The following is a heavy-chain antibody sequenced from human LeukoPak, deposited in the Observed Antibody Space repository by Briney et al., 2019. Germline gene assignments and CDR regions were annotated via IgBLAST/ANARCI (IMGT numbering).Heavy chain of an antibody. J-gene: IGHJ6*02. CDR1: GFSFSGYW. CDR2: IDEDGSEK. V-gene: IGHV3-7*03. Sequence: GGSLRLSCEASGFSFSGYWMGWVRQAPEKGLEWVANIDEDGSEKYYVDSVKGRFTISRDNAKNSLYLQMNILRAEDTAVYFCARGGGLDVWGQGATVTVSS. D-gene: IGHD3-16*01. CDR3: ARGGGLDV.